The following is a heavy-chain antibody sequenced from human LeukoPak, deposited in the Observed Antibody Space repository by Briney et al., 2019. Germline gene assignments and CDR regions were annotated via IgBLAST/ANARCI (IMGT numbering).Heavy chain of an antibody. D-gene: IGHD6-13*01. CDR2: IYHRGST. J-gene: IGHJ4*02. Sequence: PSETLSLTCAVSGHSMSSSYYWGWIRQPPGKGLEWIGRIYHRGSTYYNPSLRNRVIISVDTSKNPLSLKLSSVTAADTAVYYCARTRLEYSSSWYDDYWGQGTLVTVSS. CDR1: GHSMSSSYY. V-gene: IGHV4-38-2*01. CDR3: ARTRLEYSSSWYDDY.